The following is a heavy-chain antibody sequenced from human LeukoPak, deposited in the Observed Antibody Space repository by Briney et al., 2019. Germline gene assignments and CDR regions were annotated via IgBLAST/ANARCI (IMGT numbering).Heavy chain of an antibody. CDR1: GYTFTSYA. CDR3: ARDRGSQKYWFDP. J-gene: IGHJ5*02. V-gene: IGHV7-4-1*02. Sequence: ASVKVSCKASGYTFTSYAMNWVRQAPGQGLEWMGWINTNTGNPTYAQGFTGRFVFSLDTSVSTAYLQINSLEVDDTAVYYCARDRGSQKYWFDPWGQGTLVTVSS. CDR2: INTNTGNP. D-gene: IGHD1-26*01.